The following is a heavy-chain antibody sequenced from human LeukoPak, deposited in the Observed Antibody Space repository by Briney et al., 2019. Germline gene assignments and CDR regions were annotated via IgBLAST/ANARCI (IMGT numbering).Heavy chain of an antibody. CDR3: AKSFGPVIAAAGTGAD. D-gene: IGHD6-13*01. V-gene: IGHV3-23*01. CDR2: ISGSGGST. CDR1: GFTFSSYA. Sequence: GGSLRLSCAASGFTFSSYAMNWVRQAPGKGLEWVSAISGSGGSTYYADSVKGRFTISRDNSKNTLYLQMNSLRAEDTAVYYCAKSFGPVIAAAGTGADWGQGILVTVSS. J-gene: IGHJ4*02.